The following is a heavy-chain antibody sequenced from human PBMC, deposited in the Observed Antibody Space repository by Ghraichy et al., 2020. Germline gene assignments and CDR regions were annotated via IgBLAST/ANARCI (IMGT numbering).Heavy chain of an antibody. D-gene: IGHD2-21*02. CDR1: GFSLSNARMG. J-gene: IGHJ6*02. Sequence: SSPTLVKPTETLTLTCTVSGFSLSNARMGVSWIRQPPGKALEWLAHIFSNDEKSYSTSLKSRLTISKDTSKSQVVLTMTNMDPVDTATYYCARTIVVTAHDGYYYGMDVWGQGTTVTVSS. CDR2: IFSNDEK. V-gene: IGHV2-26*01. CDR3: ARTIVVTAHDGYYYGMDV.